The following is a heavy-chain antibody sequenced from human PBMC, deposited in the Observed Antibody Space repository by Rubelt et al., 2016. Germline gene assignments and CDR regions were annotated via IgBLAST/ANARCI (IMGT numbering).Heavy chain of an antibody. CDR2: INHGGST. Sequence: QLQLQQSGPRLVKPSETLSLTCTVSGDSISSGYFWGWIRQTPGKGLEWIGEINHGGSTYYNPSLKSRVTISVDTSKNQFSLKLSSVTAADTAVYYCAREGMVRGELNFDYWGQGTLVTVSS. V-gene: IGHV4-38-2*02. D-gene: IGHD3-10*01. CDR1: GDSISSGYF. CDR3: AREGMVRGELNFDY. J-gene: IGHJ4*02.